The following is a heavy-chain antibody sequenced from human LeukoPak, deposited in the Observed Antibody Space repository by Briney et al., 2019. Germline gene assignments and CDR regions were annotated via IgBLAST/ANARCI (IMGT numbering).Heavy chain of an antibody. D-gene: IGHD3-9*01. CDR1: GYTFTGYY. V-gene: IGHV1-46*01. J-gene: IGHJ6*03. CDR2: INPSDGTT. Sequence: ASVKVSCKASGYTFTGYYMHWVRQAPGQGLDWLGIINPSDGTTTYAQKFQGRLTMTSDMSTSTVYMELSSLRSEDTAVYYCARDGVLRYFDGYYYYMDVWGKGTTVTVSS. CDR3: ARDGVLRYFDGYYYYMDV.